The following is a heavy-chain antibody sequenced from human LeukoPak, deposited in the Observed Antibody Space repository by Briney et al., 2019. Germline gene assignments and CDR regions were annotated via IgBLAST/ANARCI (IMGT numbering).Heavy chain of an antibody. CDR2: INPNSGGT. Sequence: GASVKVSCKASGYTFTGYYMHWVRQAPGQGLEWMGWINPNSGGTNYAQKFQGRVTMTRDTSISTAYMELGRLRSDDTAVYYCARSLLLWFGELLYEDYWGQGTLVTVSS. J-gene: IGHJ4*02. V-gene: IGHV1-2*02. CDR3: ARSLLLWFGELLYEDY. D-gene: IGHD3-10*01. CDR1: GYTFTGYY.